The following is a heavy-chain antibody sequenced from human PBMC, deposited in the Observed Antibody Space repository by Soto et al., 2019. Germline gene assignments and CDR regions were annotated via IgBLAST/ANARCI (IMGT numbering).Heavy chain of an antibody. J-gene: IGHJ4*02. CDR2: IYYSGST. V-gene: IGHV4-59*08. D-gene: IGHD2-15*01. CDR1: GGSISSYY. CDR3: ARLPGLAGSGH. Sequence: SETLSLTCTVSGGSISSYYRSWIRQPPGKGLEWIGYIYYSGSTNYNPSLKSRVTISVDTSKNQFSLKLSSVTAADTAVYYCARLPGLAGSGHWGQGTLVTVSS.